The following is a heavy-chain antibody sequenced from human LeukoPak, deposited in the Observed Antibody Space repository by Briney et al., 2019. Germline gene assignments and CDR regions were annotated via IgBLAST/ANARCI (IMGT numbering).Heavy chain of an antibody. V-gene: IGHV1-69*13. CDR3: ARGTDPDYYDSSGYYDY. Sequence: GASVKVSCKASGGTFSSYAISWVRQAPGQGLEWMGGIIPIFGTANYAQKFQGRVTITADESTSTAYMELSSLRSEDTAVYYCARGTDPDYYDSSGYYDYWGQGTLATVSS. CDR1: GGTFSSYA. D-gene: IGHD3-22*01. J-gene: IGHJ4*02. CDR2: IIPIFGTA.